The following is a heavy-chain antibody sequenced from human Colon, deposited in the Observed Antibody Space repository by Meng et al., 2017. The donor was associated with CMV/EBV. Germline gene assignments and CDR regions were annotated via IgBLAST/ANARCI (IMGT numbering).Heavy chain of an antibody. D-gene: IGHD6-13*01. V-gene: IGHV6-1*01. CDR1: GDSVSSNDST. J-gene: IGHJ4*02. CDR3: VRLRGNSWLDY. CDR2: TYYRSTWYN. Sequence: QVQLQPSGPGLGQPPQTLLPPCAIFGDSVSSNDSTWNWIRQSPSGGLEWLGRTYYRSTWYNDYAESVRSRISINPDTSKNHFSLQLNSVTPEDTAMYYCVRLRGNSWLDYWGQGTLVTVSS.